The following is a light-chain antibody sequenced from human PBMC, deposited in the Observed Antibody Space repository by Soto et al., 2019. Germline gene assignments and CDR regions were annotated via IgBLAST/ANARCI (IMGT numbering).Light chain of an antibody. CDR2: GAS. Sequence: EIVLAQSPGTLSLSPGERDTLSCRASQSVTNSFLAWYQQKPGQAPRLLIYGASRRATGIPDRFTGSGSGTDFTLTISRLEPEDFAVYYCQQYVSSPWAFGQGTKVDIK. CDR3: QQYVSSPWA. CDR1: QSVTNSF. V-gene: IGKV3-20*01. J-gene: IGKJ1*01.